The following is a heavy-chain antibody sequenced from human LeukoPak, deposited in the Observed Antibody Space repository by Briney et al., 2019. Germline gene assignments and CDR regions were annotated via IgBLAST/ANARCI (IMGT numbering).Heavy chain of an antibody. V-gene: IGHV6-1*01. D-gene: IGHD3-22*01. CDR1: GDRVSSNSAA. J-gene: IGHJ4*02. CDR2: TYYRSKWFN. Sequence: SQTLSLTCAISGDRVSSNSAAWNWIRQSPSRGLEWLGRTYYRSKWFNNYAVSVKSRITITPDTSKNQFSLQLNSVTPEDTAVYYCARGSYDSSLCWGQGTLVTVSS. CDR3: ARGSYDSSLC.